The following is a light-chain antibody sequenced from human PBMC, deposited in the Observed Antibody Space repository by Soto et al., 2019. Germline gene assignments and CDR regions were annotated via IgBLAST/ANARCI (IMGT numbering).Light chain of an antibody. CDR2: ATS. CDR3: QHSYKMPS. Sequence: IPLTQSTSSLAASVGDRLTLTCRASRNVSIYLNWYQHKPGKGPTLLIHATSNLQIGVPSRFSGSGAGTEFTLTISSMEPEDVGTYYCQHSYKMPSFGQGTRLEIK. CDR1: RNVSIY. V-gene: IGKV1-39*01. J-gene: IGKJ5*01.